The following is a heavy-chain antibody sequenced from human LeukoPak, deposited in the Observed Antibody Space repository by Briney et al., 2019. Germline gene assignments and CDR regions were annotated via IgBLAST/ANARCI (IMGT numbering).Heavy chain of an antibody. Sequence: GGSLRLSCAASGFTFSSYAMSWVRQAPGKGLEWVSAISGSGGSTYYADSVKGRFTISRDNSKNTLYLQMNSLRAEDTAVYYCASRTAVWSYYYYYGMDVWGQGTTVTVSS. CDR1: GFTFSSYA. D-gene: IGHD1-14*01. J-gene: IGHJ6*02. CDR3: ASRTAVWSYYYYYGMDV. V-gene: IGHV3-23*01. CDR2: ISGSGGST.